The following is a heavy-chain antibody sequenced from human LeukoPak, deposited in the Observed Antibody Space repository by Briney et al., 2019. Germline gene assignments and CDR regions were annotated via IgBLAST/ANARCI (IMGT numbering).Heavy chain of an antibody. J-gene: IGHJ4*02. D-gene: IGHD6-19*01. CDR3: ATDQYSSGWSFDY. Sequence: GGSLRLSCAASGFTFSSYGMHWVRQAPGKGLEWVAVISYHGSNKYYADSVKGRSTISRDNSKNTLYLQMNSLSAEDTAVYYCATDQYSSGWSFDYWGQGTLVTVSS. V-gene: IGHV3-30*03. CDR1: GFTFSSYG. CDR2: ISYHGSNK.